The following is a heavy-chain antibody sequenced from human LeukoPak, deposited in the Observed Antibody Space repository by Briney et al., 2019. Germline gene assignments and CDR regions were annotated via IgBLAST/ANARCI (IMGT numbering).Heavy chain of an antibody. Sequence: GASMQLSRKGSGYRFKHYWIGWVRQMPGTGLERMGIIYPGDSDTRYSPSVEGQGLISVYKSISTAYLQWGSLKASDTAMYYCARWGSSAAPFDYWGQGTLVTVSS. CDR1: GYRFKHYW. D-gene: IGHD6-13*01. J-gene: IGHJ4*02. V-gene: IGHV5-51*01. CDR2: IYPGDSDT. CDR3: ARWGSSAAPFDY.